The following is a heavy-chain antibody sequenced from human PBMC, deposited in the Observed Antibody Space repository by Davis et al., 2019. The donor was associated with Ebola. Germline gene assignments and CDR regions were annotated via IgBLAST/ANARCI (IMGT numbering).Heavy chain of an antibody. CDR2: IYYSGST. CDR3: ARDPYYDSSGYPGGY. D-gene: IGHD3-22*01. CDR1: GGSISSGGYY. J-gene: IGHJ4*02. V-gene: IGHV4-31*03. Sequence: LRLSCTVSGGSISSGGYYWSWIRQHPGKGLEWIGYIYYSGSTYYNPSLKSRVTISVDTSKNQFSLKLSSVTAADTAVYYCARDPYYDSSGYPGGYWGQGTLVTVSS.